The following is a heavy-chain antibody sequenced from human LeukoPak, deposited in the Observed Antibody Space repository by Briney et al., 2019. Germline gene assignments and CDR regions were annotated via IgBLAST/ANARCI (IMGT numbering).Heavy chain of an antibody. Sequence: GGSLRLSCAASGFTFTNYDMSWVRQAPGKGLEWVSGISISDGSTYYADSVKGRFTISRDSSKNTLYLQMNSLRAEDTAVYYCARVYGGNSRDAFDIWGQGTVVTVSS. CDR1: GFTFTNYD. CDR2: ISISDGST. J-gene: IGHJ3*02. D-gene: IGHD4-23*01. V-gene: IGHV3-23*01. CDR3: ARVYGGNSRDAFDI.